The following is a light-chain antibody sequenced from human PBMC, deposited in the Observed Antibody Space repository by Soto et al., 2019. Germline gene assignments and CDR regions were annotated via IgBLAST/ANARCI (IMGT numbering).Light chain of an antibody. J-gene: IGKJ4*01. Sequence: IVMTQSPATLSVSPGERATLSCRASQSVRTTVAWYHQRPGQAPRLLIYDASSRATGIPDRFSGGGSGTDFTLTISRLEPEDFAVYYCQQFSSYPLTFGGGTKVEIK. CDR3: QQFSSYPLT. V-gene: IGKV3-20*01. CDR1: QSVRTT. CDR2: DAS.